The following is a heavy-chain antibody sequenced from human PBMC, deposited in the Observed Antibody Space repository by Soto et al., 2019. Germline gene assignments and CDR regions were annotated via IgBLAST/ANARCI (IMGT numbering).Heavy chain of an antibody. J-gene: IGHJ6*02. V-gene: IGHV4-59*01. CDR1: GGSISSYY. CDR3: ASYYYGMDV. CDR2: IYYSGST. Sequence: QVQLQESGPGLVKPSETLSLTCTVSGGSISSYYWSWIRQPPGKGLEWIGYIYYSGSTNYNPSLKSRVTISVDTSKNQFSLKLSSVTAADTAVNYCASYYYGMDVWGQGTTVTVSS.